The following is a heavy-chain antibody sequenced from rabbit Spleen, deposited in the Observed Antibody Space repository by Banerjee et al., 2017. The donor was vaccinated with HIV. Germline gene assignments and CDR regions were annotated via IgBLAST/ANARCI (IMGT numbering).Heavy chain of an antibody. J-gene: IGHJ4*01. D-gene: IGHD1-1*01. Sequence: QSLEESGGDLVKPGTSLTLTCTASGFSFSSRYYMCWVRQAPGKGLEWIACIYAGSSGDTYYASWAKGRFTISKTSSTTVTLQMTSLTAADTATYFCARDLVGVIGWNFYLWGQGTLVTVS. CDR2: IYAGSSGDT. V-gene: IGHV1S40*01. CDR3: ARDLVGVIGWNFYL. CDR1: GFSFSSRYY.